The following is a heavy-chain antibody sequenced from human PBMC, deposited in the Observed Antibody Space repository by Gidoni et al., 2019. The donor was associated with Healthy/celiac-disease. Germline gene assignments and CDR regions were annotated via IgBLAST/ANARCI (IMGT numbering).Heavy chain of an antibody. Sequence: QLQLQESGPGLVKPSETLSLTCTVSGGSISSSSYYWGWIRQPPGKGLEWIGGIYYSGSTYYNPSLKSRVTISVDTSKNQFSLKLSSVTAADTAVYYCARSFWGGWYYWGQGTLVTVSS. J-gene: IGHJ4*02. V-gene: IGHV4-39*01. CDR2: IYYSGST. CDR1: GGSISSSSYY. D-gene: IGHD6-19*01. CDR3: ARSFWGGWYY.